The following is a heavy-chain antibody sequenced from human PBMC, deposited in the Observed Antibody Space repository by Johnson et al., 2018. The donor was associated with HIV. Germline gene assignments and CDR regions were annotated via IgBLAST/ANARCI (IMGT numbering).Heavy chain of an antibody. V-gene: IGHV3-20*04. D-gene: IGHD3-22*01. CDR1: GFTFDEYD. J-gene: IGHJ3*01. Sequence: VQLVESGGGVARPGGSLRLSCETSGFTFDEYDMSWVRQGPGKGLEWVSGINWNGGTPGYAGSVKGRFTISRDNAKNSLYLEMNSLRAEDTALYYCARATYYYDTSGYLTRPRAFDVWGLGTMVTVSS. CDR2: INWNGGTP. CDR3: ARATYYYDTSGYLTRPRAFDV.